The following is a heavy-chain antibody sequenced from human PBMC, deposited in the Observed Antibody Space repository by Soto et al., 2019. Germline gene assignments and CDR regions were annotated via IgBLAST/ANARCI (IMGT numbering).Heavy chain of an antibody. V-gene: IGHV1-3*01. J-gene: IGHJ6*02. CDR2: INAGNGKT. Sequence: QXQLVQSGAEVKKPGASVKVSCKASGYTFTNSLMHWVRQXXXQRLEWMGWINAGNGKTEYSQKFQGRVTXXRDTXXXXXXXXXXXXXXXXXXXXXXXXXXXXXMDVWGQGTTVTVSS. CDR1: GYTFTNSL. CDR3: XXXXXXXMDV.